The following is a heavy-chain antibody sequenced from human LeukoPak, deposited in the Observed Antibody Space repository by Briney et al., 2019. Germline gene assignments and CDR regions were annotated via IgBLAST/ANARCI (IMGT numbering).Heavy chain of an antibody. Sequence: GASLKVSCKASGYTFTSYDINWVRQATGQGLEWMGWINTNSGNTGYAQTFQGRFTMTRNTAISTPYMELGSLRSEDTAVYCCARGFNYYYYGMDVWGQGTTVTVSS. CDR2: INTNSGNT. CDR3: ARGFNYYYYGMDV. J-gene: IGHJ6*02. CDR1: GYTFTSYD. V-gene: IGHV1-8*01.